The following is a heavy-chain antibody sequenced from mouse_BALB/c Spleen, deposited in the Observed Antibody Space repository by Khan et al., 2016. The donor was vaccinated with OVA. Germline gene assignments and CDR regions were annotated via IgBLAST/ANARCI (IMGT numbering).Heavy chain of an antibody. Sequence: QVQLQQSGAELAKPGASVEMSCKASGYTFTTYWMHWVKQRPGQGLEWIGYIDPSTGYTEYNQKFKDKATLTADKSSSTAYMQLSSLKSEDSACYYCTRRGLYSNFTYWGQGTLVTVSA. J-gene: IGHJ3*01. D-gene: IGHD2-5*01. V-gene: IGHV1-7*01. CDR2: IDPSTGYT. CDR3: TRRGLYSNFTY. CDR1: GYTFTTYW.